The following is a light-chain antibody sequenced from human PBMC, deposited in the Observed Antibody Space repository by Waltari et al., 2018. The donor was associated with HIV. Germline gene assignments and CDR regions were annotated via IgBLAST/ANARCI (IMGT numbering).Light chain of an antibody. Sequence: SALTQPPSASGSPGQSVPISCPGTISEVGIYDYVSWYQPHPGQAPKLIFFWVNKRPSGVPDRFVVPKSGSAASLTFSGLQAEDEADYYCCSYAGCNNFVFGTGTKVTVL. CDR1: ISEVGIYDY. CDR3: CSYAGCNNFV. V-gene: IGLV2-8*01. CDR2: WVN. J-gene: IGLJ1*01.